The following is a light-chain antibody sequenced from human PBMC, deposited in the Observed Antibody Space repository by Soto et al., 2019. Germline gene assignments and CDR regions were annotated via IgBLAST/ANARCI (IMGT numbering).Light chain of an antibody. CDR2: EVS. J-gene: IGLJ1*01. Sequence: QPALTQPLSVSGSPGQSITISCTGSSSDVGGYNYVSWYQRHLCKAPKLIIYEVSNRPSGVSNRFSGSKSGNTASLTISGPQAEDEADYYCSSYTTNSTPYVFGTGTKVTVL. V-gene: IGLV2-14*01. CDR3: SSYTTNSTPYV. CDR1: SSDVGGYNY.